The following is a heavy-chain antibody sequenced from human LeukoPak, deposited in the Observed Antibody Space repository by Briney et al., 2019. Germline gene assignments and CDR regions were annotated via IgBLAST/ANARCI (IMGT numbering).Heavy chain of an antibody. CDR1: GFTFSNAW. CDR2: IKSKTDGGTT. J-gene: IGHJ3*02. D-gene: IGHD5-12*01. CDR3: TTDYLDIVATTSGAFDI. Sequence: PGGSLRLSCAASGFTFSNAWMSWVRQAPGKGLEWVGRIKSKTDGGTTDYAAPVEGRFTISRDDSKNTLYLQMNSLKTEDTAVYYCTTDYLDIVATTSGAFDIWGQGTMVTVSS. V-gene: IGHV3-15*01.